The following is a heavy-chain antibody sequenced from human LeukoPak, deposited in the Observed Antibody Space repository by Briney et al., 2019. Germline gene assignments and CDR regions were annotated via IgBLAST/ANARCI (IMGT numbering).Heavy chain of an antibody. CDR1: GGSLSNYY. J-gene: IGHJ4*02. D-gene: IGHD3-22*01. CDR2: MHYSGST. Sequence: SETLSLTCTVSGGSLSNYYWSWIRQPPGKGLEWMGYMHYSGSTTYNPSLKSPVTILADTSRNQFSLKLGSMTAADTAVYYCTRRVYYSDSSGWYFDYWGQGTLVTVSS. CDR3: TRRVYYSDSSGWYFDY. V-gene: IGHV4-59*08.